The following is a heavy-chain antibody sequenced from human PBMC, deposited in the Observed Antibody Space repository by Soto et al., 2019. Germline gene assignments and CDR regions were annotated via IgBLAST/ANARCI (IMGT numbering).Heavy chain of an antibody. D-gene: IGHD6-19*01. V-gene: IGHV3-30-3*01. CDR1: GFTFSSYA. CDR3: ARAKIAVAGMEDYYYGMDV. J-gene: IGHJ6*02. CDR2: ISYDGSNK. Sequence: QVQLVESGGGVVQPGRSLRLSCAASGFTFSSYAMHWVRQAPGKGLEWVAVISYDGSNKYYAHSVKGRFTISRDNSKNTLYLLMNSLRAEDTAVYYCARAKIAVAGMEDYYYGMDVWGQGTTVTVSS.